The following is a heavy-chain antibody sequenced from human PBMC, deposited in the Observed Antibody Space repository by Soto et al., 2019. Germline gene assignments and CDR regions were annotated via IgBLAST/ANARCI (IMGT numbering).Heavy chain of an antibody. V-gene: IGHV3-9*01. J-gene: IGHJ3*02. D-gene: IGHD3-9*01. Sequence: EVQLVESGGGLVQPGRSLRLSCAASGFTFDDYAMHWVRQAPGKGLEWVSGISWNSGSIGYADSVKGRFTISRDNAKNSLYLQMNSLRAEDTALYYSAKDSEDDILTGYSDAFDIWGQGTMVTVSS. CDR3: AKDSEDDILTGYSDAFDI. CDR2: ISWNSGSI. CDR1: GFTFDDYA.